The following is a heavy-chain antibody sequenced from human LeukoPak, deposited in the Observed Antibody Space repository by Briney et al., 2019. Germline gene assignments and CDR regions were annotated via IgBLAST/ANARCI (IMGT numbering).Heavy chain of an antibody. CDR3: ARGQLGYCSGGTCYGPLDAFDI. J-gene: IGHJ3*02. V-gene: IGHV4-34*01. D-gene: IGHD2-15*01. CDR2: INHSGST. CDR1: GGSFSDYY. Sequence: SETLSLTCAVYGGSFSDYYWSWIRQPPGKGLEWIGEINHSGSTNYNPSLKSRPTISVDTSKNQFSLKLRSVTAADTAVFYCARGQLGYCSGGTCYGPLDAFDIWGPGTMVTVSS.